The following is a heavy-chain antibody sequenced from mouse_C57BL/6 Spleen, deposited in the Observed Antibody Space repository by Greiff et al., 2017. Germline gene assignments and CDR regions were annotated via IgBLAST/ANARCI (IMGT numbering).Heavy chain of an antibody. J-gene: IGHJ3*01. D-gene: IGHD2-4*01. CDR1: GYSFTGYY. Sequence: VQLQQSGPELVKPGASVKISCKASGYSFTGYYMNWVKQSPEKSLEWIGEINPSTGGTTYNQKFKAKATLTVDKSSSTAYMQLKSLTSEDSAVYYCARGSKDYYDYDGFAYWGQGTLVTVSA. CDR3: ARGSKDYYDYDGFAY. V-gene: IGHV1-42*01. CDR2: INPSTGGT.